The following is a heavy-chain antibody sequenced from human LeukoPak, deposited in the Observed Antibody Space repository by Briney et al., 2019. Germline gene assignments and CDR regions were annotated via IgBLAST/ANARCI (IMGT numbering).Heavy chain of an antibody. V-gene: IGHV3-30*18. CDR3: ANSGSYSTHFDY. J-gene: IGHJ4*02. CDR2: ISYDGSNK. D-gene: IGHD1-26*01. Sequence: GGSLRLSCAASGFTFSNHGMHWVRQAPGKGLEWVAVISYDGSNKYYADSVKGRFTISRDNSKNTLYLQMNSLRAEDTAVYYCANSGSYSTHFDYWGQGTLVTVSS. CDR1: GFTFSNHG.